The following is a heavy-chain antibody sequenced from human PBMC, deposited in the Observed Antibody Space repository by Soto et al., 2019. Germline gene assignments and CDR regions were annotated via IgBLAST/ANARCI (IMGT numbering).Heavy chain of an antibody. J-gene: IGHJ5*02. Sequence: SETLSLTCTVSGGSISSGDYYWSLIRQPPGKGLEWIGYIYYSGSTYYNPSLKSRVTISVDTSKNQFSLKLSSVTAADTAVYYCARAMVVTQNWFDPWGQGTLVTVSS. CDR2: IYYSGST. CDR3: ARAMVVTQNWFDP. V-gene: IGHV4-30-4*01. D-gene: IGHD2-21*02. CDR1: GGSISSGDYY.